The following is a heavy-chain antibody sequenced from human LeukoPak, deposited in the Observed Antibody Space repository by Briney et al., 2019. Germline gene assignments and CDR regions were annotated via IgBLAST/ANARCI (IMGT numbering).Heavy chain of an antibody. CDR1: GFTFSSYW. D-gene: IGHD3-22*01. J-gene: IGHJ3*02. Sequence: GGSLRLSCATSGFTFSSYWMSWVRQAPGKGLEWVANIKQDGSEKYYVDSVKGRFTISRDNAKNSLYLQMNSLRAEDTAVYYCATDWRGDSSGYAAFDIWGQGTMVTVSS. CDR2: IKQDGSEK. V-gene: IGHV3-7*03. CDR3: ATDWRGDSSGYAAFDI.